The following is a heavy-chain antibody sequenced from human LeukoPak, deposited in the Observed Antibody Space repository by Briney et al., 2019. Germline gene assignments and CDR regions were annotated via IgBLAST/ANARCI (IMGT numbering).Heavy chain of an antibody. CDR2: ISSSSSYI. CDR1: GFTFCSYS. Sequence: GGSLRLSCAASGFTFCSYSMNWVRQAPGKGLEWVSSISSSSSYIYYADSVKGRFTISRDNAKNSLYLQMNSLRAEDTAVYYCAASELPHLSYFDYWGQGTLVTVSS. J-gene: IGHJ4*02. V-gene: IGHV3-21*01. CDR3: AASELPHLSYFDY. D-gene: IGHD5-24*01.